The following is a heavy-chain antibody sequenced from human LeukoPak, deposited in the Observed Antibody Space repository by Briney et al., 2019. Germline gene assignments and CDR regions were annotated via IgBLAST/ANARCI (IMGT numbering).Heavy chain of an antibody. J-gene: IGHJ4*02. Sequence: GESLNISCKASGDSFSTYWIAWVRQMPGKGREWMGVIYAGDSDTRYSPSFQGQVTISADKSLNTAYVQWSNLKASDTAMYYCVRLRGELMDGLDFWGQGTLVTVSS. CDR1: GDSFSTYW. CDR3: VRLRGELMDGLDF. D-gene: IGHD2-8*01. V-gene: IGHV5-51*01. CDR2: IYAGDSDT.